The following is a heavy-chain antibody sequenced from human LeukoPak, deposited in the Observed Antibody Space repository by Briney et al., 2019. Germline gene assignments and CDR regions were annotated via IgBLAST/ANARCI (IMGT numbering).Heavy chain of an antibody. Sequence: GGSLRLSCAASGFTFSSYGTHWVRQAPGKGLEWVAFIRYDGSNKYYADSVKGRFTISRDNSKNTLYLQMNSLRAEDTAVYYCAKTYYDFWSGYSWGQGTLVTVSS. J-gene: IGHJ5*02. D-gene: IGHD3-3*01. CDR3: AKTYYDFWSGYS. CDR2: IRYDGSNK. V-gene: IGHV3-30*02. CDR1: GFTFSSYG.